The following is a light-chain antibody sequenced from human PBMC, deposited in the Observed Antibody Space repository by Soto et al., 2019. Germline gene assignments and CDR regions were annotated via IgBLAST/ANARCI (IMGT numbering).Light chain of an antibody. CDR3: QQRSNWPPIT. V-gene: IGKV1-6*01. J-gene: IGKJ5*01. CDR2: AAS. Sequence: AIQMTQSPSSLSGSLGCRVTITCRSSQGIRSDLGWYQQKPGKAPKLLIYAASSLQSGVPSRFSGSGSGTDFTLTISSLEPEDFAVYYCQQRSNWPPITFGQGTRLEIK. CDR1: QGIRSD.